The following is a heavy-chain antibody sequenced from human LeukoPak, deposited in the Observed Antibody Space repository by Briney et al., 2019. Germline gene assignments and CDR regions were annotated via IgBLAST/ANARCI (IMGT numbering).Heavy chain of an antibody. CDR2: IADSGT. Sequence: PGGSLRLSCATSGFSFSSHAMSWVRQAPGKGLEWVSSIADSGTYYADSVKGRFTISRDKSKNTLYLQMNSLRAEDTAVYYCARDTTRTTGAFDIWGQGTMVTVSS. D-gene: IGHD4-17*01. CDR1: GFSFSSHA. CDR3: ARDTTRTTGAFDI. J-gene: IGHJ3*02. V-gene: IGHV3-23*01.